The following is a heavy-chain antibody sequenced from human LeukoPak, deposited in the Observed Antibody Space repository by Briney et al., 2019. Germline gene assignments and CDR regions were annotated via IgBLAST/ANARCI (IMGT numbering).Heavy chain of an antibody. CDR3: VRVTSGWYFFHY. CDR1: GGSISSSY. CDR2: IYYSGST. J-gene: IGHJ4*02. D-gene: IGHD6-19*01. Sequence: PSETLSLTCTVSGGSISSSYWSWVRQPPGKGLEWIGYIYYSGSTNYNPSLKSRVIISVDTSKNHFSLKLSSVTAADTALYYCVRVTSGWYFFHYWGQGTLVTVSS. V-gene: IGHV4-59*01.